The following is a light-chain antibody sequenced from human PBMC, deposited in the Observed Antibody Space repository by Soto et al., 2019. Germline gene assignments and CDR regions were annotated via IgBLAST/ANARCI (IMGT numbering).Light chain of an antibody. J-gene: IGLJ1*01. CDR3: GTWDSSLSAGV. V-gene: IGLV1-51*02. CDR1: SSNIGNNY. CDR2: ENN. Sequence: QSVLTQPPSVSAAPGQTVTISCSGSSSNIGNNYVSWYQQLPGTAPKLLIYENNKRPSGIPDRFSGSKSGTSATLGITGLXTXDXADYYCGTWDSSLSAGVFGTGTKLTVL.